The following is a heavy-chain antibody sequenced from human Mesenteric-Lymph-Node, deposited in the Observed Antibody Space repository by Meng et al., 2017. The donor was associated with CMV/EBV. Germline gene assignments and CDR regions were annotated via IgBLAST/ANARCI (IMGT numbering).Heavy chain of an antibody. J-gene: IGHJ4*02. V-gene: IGHV4-31*02. D-gene: IGHD2-2*01. CDR1: GGSISSGGYY. CDR2: IYYSGST. CDR3: ARSYCSSTSCPWEY. Sequence: SGGSISSGGYYSSWIRKNPGKGLEWIGYIYYSGSTYYNPSLKSRVTISIDTSKNQFSLKLSSVTAADTAVYYCARSYCSSTSCPWEYWGQGTLVTVSS.